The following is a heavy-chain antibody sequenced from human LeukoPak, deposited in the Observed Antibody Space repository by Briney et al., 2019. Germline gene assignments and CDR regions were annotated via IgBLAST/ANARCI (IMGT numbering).Heavy chain of an antibody. D-gene: IGHD3-10*01. J-gene: IGHJ4*02. CDR1: GGSISSYY. Sequence: PSETLSLTCTVSGGSISSYYWSWIRQPPGKGLEWIGYIYYSGSTNYNPSLKSRVTISVDTSKNQFSLKLSSVTAADTAVYYCARDSYYYGSGSWGQGTLVTVSS. CDR3: ARDSYYYGSGS. CDR2: IYYSGST. V-gene: IGHV4-59*01.